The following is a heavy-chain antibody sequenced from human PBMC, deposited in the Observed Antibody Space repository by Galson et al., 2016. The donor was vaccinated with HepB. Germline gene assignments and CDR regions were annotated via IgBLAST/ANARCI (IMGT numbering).Heavy chain of an antibody. CDR3: ARGVRGSEDY. D-gene: IGHD1-26*01. CDR2: ITRSGGTT. V-gene: IGHV3-48*02. CDR1: GFTFNNYD. Sequence: SLRLSCAASGFTFNNYDMHWFRQAPGKELEWVSYITRSGGTTLYADSVKGRFTISRDNAKNSLYLQMNSLRDEDTAVYYCARGVRGSEDYWGQGTLVTVSS. J-gene: IGHJ4*02.